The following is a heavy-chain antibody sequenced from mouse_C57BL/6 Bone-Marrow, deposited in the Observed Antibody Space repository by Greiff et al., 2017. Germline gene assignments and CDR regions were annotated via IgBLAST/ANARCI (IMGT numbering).Heavy chain of an antibody. J-gene: IGHJ4*01. CDR2: IYPGGGYT. V-gene: IGHV1-63*01. Sequence: QVQLKQSGAELVRPGTSVKMSCKASGYTFTNYCIGWAKQRPGHGLEWIGDIYPGGGYTNYNEKFKGKATLTADKSSSTAYMQLNSMTSDDSAIYYYSSIYYGKGCAMDGWGPGTSVTVSS. CDR1: GYTFTNYC. D-gene: IGHD2-1*01. CDR3: SSIYYGKGCAMDG.